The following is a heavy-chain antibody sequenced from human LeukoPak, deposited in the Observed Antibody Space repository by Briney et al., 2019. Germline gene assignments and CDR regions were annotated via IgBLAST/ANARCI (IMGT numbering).Heavy chain of an antibody. Sequence: GASVKVPCKASGYSFTDYFMHGVQQAPGKGLEWMGRVDPEDGETIYGEKFQGRVTITADTSTDTAYMELSSLRSEDTAVYYCTTAGKFYYGSGSPSWFDPWGQGTLVTVSS. V-gene: IGHV1-69-2*01. CDR2: VDPEDGET. J-gene: IGHJ5*02. CDR3: TTAGKFYYGSGSPSWFDP. CDR1: GYSFTDYF. D-gene: IGHD3-10*01.